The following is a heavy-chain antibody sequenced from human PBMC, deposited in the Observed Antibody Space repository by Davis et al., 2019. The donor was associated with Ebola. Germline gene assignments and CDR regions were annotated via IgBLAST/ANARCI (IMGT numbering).Heavy chain of an antibody. CDR3: AKEAFAGSTRIDWFDP. V-gene: IGHV3-23*01. D-gene: IGHD2-15*01. Sequence: GESLKISCEGPGFIFSNYAFSWVRQAPGKGLEWVSGIMGGNGKSYYSESVKGRFTISRDNTKNTVFLQMNSLTVEDTAVYYCAKEAFAGSTRIDWFDPWGQGILVTVSS. CDR1: GFIFSNYA. CDR2: IMGGNGKS. J-gene: IGHJ5*02.